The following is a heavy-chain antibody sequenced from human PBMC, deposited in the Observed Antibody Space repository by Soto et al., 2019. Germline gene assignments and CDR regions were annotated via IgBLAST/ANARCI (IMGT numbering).Heavy chain of an antibody. CDR1: GFTFSSYA. J-gene: IGHJ4*02. D-gene: IGHD6-19*01. CDR2: ISISGDST. V-gene: IGHV3-23*01. Sequence: EVQLLESGGDSVQPGGSLRLSCAASGFTFSSYAMSWVRQAPGKGLEWVSAISISGDSTYYADSVKGRFTVSRDDSKNTLYLQMNSLRAEDTAVYYCAKGAPSSSGWSDFDYWGQGTLVTVSS. CDR3: AKGAPSSSGWSDFDY.